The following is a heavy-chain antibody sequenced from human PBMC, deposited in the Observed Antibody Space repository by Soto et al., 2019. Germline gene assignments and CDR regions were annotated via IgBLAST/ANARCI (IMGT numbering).Heavy chain of an antibody. CDR2: IYYSGST. V-gene: IGHV4-31*03. CDR3: ARVSDSSGYSTPLDY. Sequence: SETLSLTCTVSGGSISSGGYYWSWIRQPPGKGLEWIGYIYYSGSTYYNPSLKSRVTISVDTSKNQFSLKLSSVTAADTAVYYCARVSDSSGYSTPLDYWGQGTLVTVSS. D-gene: IGHD3-22*01. CDR1: GGSISSGGYY. J-gene: IGHJ4*02.